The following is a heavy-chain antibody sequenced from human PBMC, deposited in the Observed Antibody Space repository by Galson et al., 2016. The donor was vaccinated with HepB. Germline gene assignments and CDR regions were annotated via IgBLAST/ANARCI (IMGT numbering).Heavy chain of an antibody. J-gene: IGHJ4*02. Sequence: SLRLSCAASGFTFDDYGLTWVRQAPGRGLEWVSGINWNGDSTAYADSVRGRFTISRDNARNSLYLQMNSLRAEDTALYYCARSFFRRTVNWTPVNYWGQGTRVTVSS. CDR2: INWNGDST. D-gene: IGHD1-1*01. CDR3: ARSFFRRTVNWTPVNY. CDR1: GFTFDDYG. V-gene: IGHV3-20*04.